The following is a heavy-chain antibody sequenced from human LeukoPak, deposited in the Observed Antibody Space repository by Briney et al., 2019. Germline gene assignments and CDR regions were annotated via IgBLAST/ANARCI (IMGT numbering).Heavy chain of an antibody. CDR3: ARRGGYDFWSGNFGNWFDP. V-gene: IGHV4-34*01. CDR1: GGSFSGYY. Sequence: PSETLSLTCAVYGGSFSGYYWSWIRQPPGKGLEWIGEINHSGSTNYNPSLKSRVTISVDTSKNQFSLKLSSVTAADTAVYYCARRGGYDFWSGNFGNWFDPWGQGTLVTVSS. J-gene: IGHJ5*02. D-gene: IGHD3-3*01. CDR2: INHSGST.